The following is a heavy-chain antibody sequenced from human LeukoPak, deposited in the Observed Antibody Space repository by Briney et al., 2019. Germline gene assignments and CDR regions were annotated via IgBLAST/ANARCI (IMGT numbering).Heavy chain of an antibody. V-gene: IGHV3-48*02. CDR1: GFTFSSYS. CDR2: ISSSSSTI. CDR3: ARGGGYYYDSSGYYHFDY. J-gene: IGHJ4*02. Sequence: PGGSLRLSCAASGFTFSSYSMNWVRQAPGKGLEWVSYISSSSSTIYYADSVKGRFTISRDNAKNSLYLQMNSLRDEDTAVYYCARGGGYYYDSSGYYHFDYWGQGTLVTVSS. D-gene: IGHD3-22*01.